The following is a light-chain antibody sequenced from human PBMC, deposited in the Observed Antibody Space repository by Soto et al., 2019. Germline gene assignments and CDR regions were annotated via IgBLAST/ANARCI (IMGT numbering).Light chain of an antibody. CDR3: QQRTTWRT. Sequence: EIVLTQSPATLSLSPGDTATLSCRASQSVTSSLAWFQQKPGQAPRLLIYDVSRRATAIPARFSGSGSGTDFTLTISSLEPEDFAVYYCQQRTTWRTFGGGTKVEIK. J-gene: IGKJ4*01. V-gene: IGKV3-11*01. CDR2: DVS. CDR1: QSVTSS.